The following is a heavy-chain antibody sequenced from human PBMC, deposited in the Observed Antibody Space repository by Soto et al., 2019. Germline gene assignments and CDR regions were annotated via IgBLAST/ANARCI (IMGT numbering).Heavy chain of an antibody. J-gene: IGHJ4*02. Sequence: GWSLRLSCAASGFTVSSNYMSWVRQAPGKGLEWVSVIYSGGSTYYADSVKGRFTISRDNSKNTLYLQMNNLRAEDTAVYYCARSYPTTYYFDYWGQGTLVTVSS. CDR3: ARSYPTTYYFDY. CDR2: IYSGGST. CDR1: GFTVSSNY. D-gene: IGHD2-2*02. V-gene: IGHV3-53*01.